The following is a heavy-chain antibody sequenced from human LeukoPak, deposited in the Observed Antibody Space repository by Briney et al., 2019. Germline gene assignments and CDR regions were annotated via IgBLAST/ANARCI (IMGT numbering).Heavy chain of an antibody. Sequence: GGSLRLSCAASGFTFSSYEMNWARQAPGKGLEWVSYISSSGSTIYYADSVKGRFTISRDNAKNSLYLQMNSLRAEDTAVYYCARDMTTVTTPGSDYYYGMDVWGQGTTVTVSS. V-gene: IGHV3-48*03. CDR3: ARDMTTVTTPGSDYYYGMDV. J-gene: IGHJ6*02. CDR2: ISSSGSTI. D-gene: IGHD4-17*01. CDR1: GFTFSSYE.